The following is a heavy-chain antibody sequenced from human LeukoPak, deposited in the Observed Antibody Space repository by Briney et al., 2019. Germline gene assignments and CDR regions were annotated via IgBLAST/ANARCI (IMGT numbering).Heavy chain of an antibody. J-gene: IGHJ4*02. CDR3: ARHRGPSLHSSGYFDY. Sequence: GGSLRLSCAASGFTFSTYWMHWVRQGPGKGLVWVSRINTDGGSTTYADSVKGRFTISRDNAKNTLHLQMNSLRTEDTAVYYCARHRGPSLHSSGYFDYWGQGTLVTVSS. D-gene: IGHD3-22*01. CDR2: INTDGGST. V-gene: IGHV3-74*01. CDR1: GFTFSTYW.